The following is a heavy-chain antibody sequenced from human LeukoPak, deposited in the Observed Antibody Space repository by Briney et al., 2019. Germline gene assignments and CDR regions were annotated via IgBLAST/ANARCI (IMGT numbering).Heavy chain of an antibody. CDR1: GGSISSGGYY. D-gene: IGHD3-22*01. Sequence: SETLSLTCTVSGGSISSGGYYWSWIRQHPGKGLEWIGYIYYSGSTYYNPSLKSRVTISVDTSKNQFSLKLSSVTAADTAVYYCARDVVINYYYGMDVWAKGPRSPSP. CDR2: IYYSGST. V-gene: IGHV4-31*03. J-gene: IGHJ6*02. CDR3: ARDVVINYYYGMDV.